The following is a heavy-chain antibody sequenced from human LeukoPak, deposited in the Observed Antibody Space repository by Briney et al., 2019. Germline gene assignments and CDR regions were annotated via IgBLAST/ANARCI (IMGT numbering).Heavy chain of an antibody. CDR3: ARDRGYTSFDY. CDR1: GFIFSPYA. CDR2: THPDGSEK. V-gene: IGHV3-7*01. Sequence: GGSLRLSCAASGFIFSPYAMNWVRQAPGKGLEWVASTHPDGSEKFYVDSVKGRFTISRDNAKDSLYLQMNSLRAEDTAVYYCARDRGYTSFDYWGQGTLVTVSS. D-gene: IGHD5-18*01. J-gene: IGHJ4*02.